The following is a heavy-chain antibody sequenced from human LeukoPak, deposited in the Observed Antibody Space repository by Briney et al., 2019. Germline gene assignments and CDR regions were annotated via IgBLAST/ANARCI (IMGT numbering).Heavy chain of an antibody. J-gene: IGHJ4*02. CDR1: GYSFTSYG. Sequence: GESLKISCKGSGYSFTSYGISWVRQAPGQGLEWMGWISAYNGNTNYAQKLQGRVTMTTDTSTSTAYMELRSLRSDDTAVYYCARDLEHYYDSSGYLDYWGQGTLVTVSS. D-gene: IGHD3-22*01. V-gene: IGHV1-18*01. CDR2: ISAYNGNT. CDR3: ARDLEHYYDSSGYLDY.